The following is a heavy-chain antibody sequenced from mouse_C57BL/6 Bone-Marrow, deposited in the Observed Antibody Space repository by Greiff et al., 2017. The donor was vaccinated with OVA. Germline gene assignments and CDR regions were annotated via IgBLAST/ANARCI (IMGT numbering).Heavy chain of an antibody. J-gene: IGHJ1*03. V-gene: IGHV1-26*01. CDR1: GYTFTDYY. CDR3: ARWRAYPTVVAKGYFDV. D-gene: IGHD1-1*01. Sequence: EVQLQQSGPELVKPGASVKISCKASGYTFTDYYMNWVKQSHGKSLEWIGDINPNNGGTSYNQKFKGKATLTVDKSSSTAYMELRSLTSEDSAVYYCARWRAYPTVVAKGYFDVWGTGTTLTVSS. CDR2: INPNNGGT.